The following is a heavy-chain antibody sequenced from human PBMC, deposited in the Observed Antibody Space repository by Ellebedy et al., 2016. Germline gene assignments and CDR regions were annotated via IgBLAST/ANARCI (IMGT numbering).Heavy chain of an antibody. V-gene: IGHV3-15*07. CDR2: SRSKNGGGTT. D-gene: IGHD3-10*02. Sequence: GGSLRLSCAGSGFIFSNAWMNWVRQAPGKGLEWVGRSRSKNGGGTTEYAAPVKGRFTISRDDSKGTVYLEMNSLETEDTGVYYCTPVPKEAGLATGMFWGQGTLVTVSS. CDR3: TPVPKEAGLATGMF. J-gene: IGHJ4*02. CDR1: GFIFSNAW.